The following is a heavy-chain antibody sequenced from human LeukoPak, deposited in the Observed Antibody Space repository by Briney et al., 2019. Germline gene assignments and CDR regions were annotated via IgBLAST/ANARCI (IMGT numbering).Heavy chain of an antibody. CDR2: IYYSGST. CDR3: ASSPYGSGSAYDAFDI. V-gene: IGHV4-59*01. J-gene: IGHJ3*02. CDR1: GGSISSYY. D-gene: IGHD3-10*01. Sequence: SETLSLTRTVSGGSISSYYWSWIRQPPGKGLEWIGYIYYSGSTNYNPSLKSRVTISVDTSKNQFSLKLSSVTAAGTAVYYCASSPYGSGSAYDAFDIWGQGTMVTVSS.